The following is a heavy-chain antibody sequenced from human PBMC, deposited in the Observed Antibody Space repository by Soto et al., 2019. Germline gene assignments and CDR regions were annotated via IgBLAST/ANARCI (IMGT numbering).Heavy chain of an antibody. Sequence: GGSLRLSCAASGFTFSSYAMSWVRQAPGKGLEWVSAISGSGGSTYYADSVKGRFTISRDNSKNTLYLQMNSLRAEDTAVYYCAKAWAYSYGIADGFYYVLDFWGQGTTVTVPS. CDR1: GFTFSSYA. V-gene: IGHV3-23*01. CDR2: ISGSGGST. D-gene: IGHD5-18*01. J-gene: IGHJ6*02. CDR3: AKAWAYSYGIADGFYYVLDF.